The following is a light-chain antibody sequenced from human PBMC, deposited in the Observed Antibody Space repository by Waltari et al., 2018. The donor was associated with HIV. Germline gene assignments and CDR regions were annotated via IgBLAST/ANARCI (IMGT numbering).Light chain of an antibody. J-gene: IGKJ2*01. CDR1: QDIARW. V-gene: IGKV1-12*01. CDR2: AAS. Sequence: DIQMPKSPSSVSAFVGDRFPITFRASQDIARWLAWYQQQPGKAPKLLIYAASSLHSGVPSRFSGNGSGTDFTLTISSLQPADSATYYCQQSKTFPLDFGQGSKLEI. CDR3: QQSKTFPLD.